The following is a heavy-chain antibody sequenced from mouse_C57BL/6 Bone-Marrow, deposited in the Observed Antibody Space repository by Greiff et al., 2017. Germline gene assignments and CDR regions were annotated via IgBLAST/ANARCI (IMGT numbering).Heavy chain of an antibody. CDR2: IHPGSGST. CDR3: ASSRKGYCDV. Sequence: QVQLQQPGAELVKPGASVKMSCKASGYTFTSYWINWVKQRPGQGLEWIGEIHPGSGSTNYNEKFKCKATFTVDKSSSTAYMQLSSLTSEDSAVDYCASSRKGYCDVWGKGTTLTVSS. V-gene: IGHV1-55*01. D-gene: IGHD3-3*01. CDR1: GYTFTSYW. J-gene: IGHJ1*03.